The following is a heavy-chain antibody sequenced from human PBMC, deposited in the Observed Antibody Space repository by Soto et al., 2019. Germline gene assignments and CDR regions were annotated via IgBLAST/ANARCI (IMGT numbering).Heavy chain of an antibody. Sequence: GGSLRLSCAASGFTISDYYMSWISQAPGKGLEWVSYISSSGSTIYYADSVKGRFTISRDNAKNSLYLQMNSLRAEDTAVYYCAREVPIFGVVISPYNDYWGQGTLVTVSS. D-gene: IGHD3-3*01. J-gene: IGHJ4*02. CDR1: GFTISDYY. CDR3: AREVPIFGVVISPYNDY. CDR2: ISSSGSTI. V-gene: IGHV3-11*01.